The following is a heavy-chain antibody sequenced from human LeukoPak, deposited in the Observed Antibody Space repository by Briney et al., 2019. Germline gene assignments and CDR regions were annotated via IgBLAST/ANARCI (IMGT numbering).Heavy chain of an antibody. Sequence: PGGSLRLSCAASGFTFSSYAMSWVRQAPGKGLEWVSYISSSGSAIYYADSVKGRFTISRDNSKNTLYLQMNSLRAEDTAVYYCAKDRLSTVTTGSLDYWGQGTLVTVSS. V-gene: IGHV3-48*01. CDR3: AKDRLSTVTTGSLDY. D-gene: IGHD4-17*01. J-gene: IGHJ4*02. CDR2: ISSSGSAI. CDR1: GFTFSSYA.